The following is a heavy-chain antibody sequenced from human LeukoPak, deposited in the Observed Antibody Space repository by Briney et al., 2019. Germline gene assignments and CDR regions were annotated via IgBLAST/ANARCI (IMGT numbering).Heavy chain of an antibody. CDR1: GYTFTSYG. CDR2: ISAYNGNT. CDR3: ARDPAQRNYYYDSSGYVYFDY. J-gene: IGHJ4*02. D-gene: IGHD3-22*01. V-gene: IGHV1-18*01. Sequence: ASVKVPCKASGYTFTSYGISWVRQAPGQGLEWRGWISAYNGNTNYVQKLQGRVTMTTDTSTSTAYMELRSLRSDDTAVYHCARDPAQRNYYYDSSGYVYFDYWGQGTLVTVSS.